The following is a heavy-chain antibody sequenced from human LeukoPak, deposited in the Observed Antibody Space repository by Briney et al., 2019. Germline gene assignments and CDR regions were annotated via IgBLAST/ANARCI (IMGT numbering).Heavy chain of an antibody. J-gene: IGHJ4*02. D-gene: IGHD3-3*01. Sequence: SQTLSLTCTVSGGSISSGGYYWSWIRQHPGKGLEWIGYIYYSGSTYYNPSLKSRVTISVDTSKNQFSLKLSSVTAADAAVYYCASMLSWGSIFLDYWGQGTLVTVSS. V-gene: IGHV4-31*03. CDR2: IYYSGST. CDR1: GGSISSGGYY. CDR3: ASMLSWGSIFLDY.